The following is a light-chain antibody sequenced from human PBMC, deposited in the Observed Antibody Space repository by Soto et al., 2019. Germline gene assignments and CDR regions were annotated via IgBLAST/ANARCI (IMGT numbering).Light chain of an antibody. CDR1: QSVSSN. Sequence: ERVMTQSPATLSVSPGERATLSCRASQSVSSNLAWYQQKPGQAPRLLIYGASTRATGIPARFSASGSGTEFTLTNSSLQSEDFAVYYCQQYNNWPPTFGQGTKVEIK. CDR3: QQYNNWPPT. V-gene: IGKV3-15*01. J-gene: IGKJ1*01. CDR2: GAS.